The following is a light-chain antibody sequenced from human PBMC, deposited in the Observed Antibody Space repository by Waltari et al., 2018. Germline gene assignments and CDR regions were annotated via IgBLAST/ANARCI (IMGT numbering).Light chain of an antibody. V-gene: IGKV3-20*01. CDR2: EAS. Sequence: EIVLTQSPGTLALSPGESAPLSCRARQSVGRALAWYQQKPGQAPRLLSYEASSRATGISDKFSGSGSGTDFSLTISRVEPEDFAVYFCQMYVRLPVTFGQGTKVEVK. CDR1: QSVGRA. CDR3: QMYVRLPVT. J-gene: IGKJ1*01.